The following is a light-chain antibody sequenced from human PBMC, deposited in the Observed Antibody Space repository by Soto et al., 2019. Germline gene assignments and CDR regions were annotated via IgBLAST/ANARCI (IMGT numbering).Light chain of an antibody. CDR2: EVS. V-gene: IGLV2-8*01. Sequence: QSALTQPPSASGSPGQSVTISCTGTSSDVGGYNFVSWYQQHPGKAPKLMIYEVSERPSGVPDRSSVSKSGNTASLTVSGLQAEDEADYYCSSYAGSNIVVFGGGTKLTVL. J-gene: IGLJ2*01. CDR1: SSDVGGYNF. CDR3: SSYAGSNIVV.